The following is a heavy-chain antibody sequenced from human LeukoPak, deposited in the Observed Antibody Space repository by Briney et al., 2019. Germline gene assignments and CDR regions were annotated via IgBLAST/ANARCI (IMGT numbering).Heavy chain of an antibody. CDR2: INHSGST. D-gene: IGHD1-1*01. CDR3: ARGRFWNDY. CDR1: GGSFSGYY. J-gene: IGHJ4*02. V-gene: IGHV4-34*01. Sequence: SETLSLTCAVYGGSFSGYYWSWIRQPPGKGLEWVGEINHSGSTNYNPSLKSRVTISVDTSKNQFSLQLSSVTAADTAVYYCARGRFWNDYWGQGTLVTVSS.